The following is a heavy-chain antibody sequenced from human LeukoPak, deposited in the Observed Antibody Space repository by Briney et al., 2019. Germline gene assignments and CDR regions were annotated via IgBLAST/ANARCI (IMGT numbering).Heavy chain of an antibody. CDR2: ISYGGSNK. J-gene: IGHJ5*02. V-gene: IGHV3-30-3*01. D-gene: IGHD2-2*01. CDR1: GFTFSSYA. Sequence: GRSLRLSCAASGFTFSSYAMHWVRQAPGKGLEWVAVISYGGSNKYYADSVKGRFTISRDNSKNTLYLQMNSLRAEDTAVYYCARDRYCSSTSCYGQRYNWFDPWGQGTLVTVSS. CDR3: ARDRYCSSTSCYGQRYNWFDP.